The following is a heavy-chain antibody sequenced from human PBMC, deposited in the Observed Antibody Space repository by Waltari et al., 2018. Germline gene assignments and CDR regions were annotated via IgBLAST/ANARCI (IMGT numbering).Heavy chain of an antibody. CDR1: GDSSTSHW. V-gene: IGHV5-10-1*01. J-gene: IGHJ4*02. CDR2: VDPSDSFR. D-gene: IGHD2-2*01. CDR3: VRHRTTYPLEIDY. Sequence: EVQLVQSGAEVKKPEESRRIPCEGSGDSSTSHWTSWVRQMPGKGLEWVGRVDPSDSFRNYGPAFEGHVTISVDQSLRTAYLQWDSLKASDTAIYYCVRHRTTYPLEIDYWGQGTLVTVSS.